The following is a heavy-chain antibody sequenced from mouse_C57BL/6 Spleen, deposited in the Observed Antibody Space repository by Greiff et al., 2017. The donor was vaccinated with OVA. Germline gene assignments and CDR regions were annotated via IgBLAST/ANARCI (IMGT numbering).Heavy chain of an antibody. J-gene: IGHJ2*01. V-gene: IGHV1-72*01. Sequence: QVQLQQPGAELVKPGASVKLSCKASGYTFTSYWMHWVKQRPGRGLEWIGRIYPNSGGTKYNEKFKSKATLTVDKPSSTAYMQLSSLTSEDSAVYYGARRGLNYDDEDFDYWGQGTTLTVSS. CDR1: GYTFTSYW. CDR2: IYPNSGGT. D-gene: IGHD2-4*01. CDR3: ARRGLNYDDEDFDY.